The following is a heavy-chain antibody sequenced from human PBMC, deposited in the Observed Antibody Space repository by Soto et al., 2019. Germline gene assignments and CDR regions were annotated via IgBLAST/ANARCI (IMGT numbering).Heavy chain of an antibody. J-gene: IGHJ6*02. Sequence: PGGSLRLSCAASGFTFSSYGMHWVRQAPGKGLEWVAVIWYDGSNKYYADSVKGRFTISRDDSKNTLYLQMNSLRAEDTAVYYCARDMYVVSGSYYYYYGMDVWGQGTTVTVSS. CDR3: ARDMYVVSGSYYYYYGMDV. D-gene: IGHD1-26*01. V-gene: IGHV3-33*01. CDR2: IWYDGSNK. CDR1: GFTFSSYG.